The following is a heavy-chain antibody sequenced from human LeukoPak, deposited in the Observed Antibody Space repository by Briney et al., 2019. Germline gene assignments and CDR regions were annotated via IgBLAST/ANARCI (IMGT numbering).Heavy chain of an antibody. CDR1: GGSISSYY. CDR2: IHYSGST. Sequence: SETLSLTCTVSGGSISSYYWSWIRQPPGKGLEWIGYIHYSGSTNYNPSLKSRVTISVDTSKNQFSLKLSSVTAADTAVYYCARLGFGETSYFDYWGQGTLVTVSS. V-gene: IGHV4-59*08. CDR3: ARLGFGETSYFDY. D-gene: IGHD3-10*01. J-gene: IGHJ4*02.